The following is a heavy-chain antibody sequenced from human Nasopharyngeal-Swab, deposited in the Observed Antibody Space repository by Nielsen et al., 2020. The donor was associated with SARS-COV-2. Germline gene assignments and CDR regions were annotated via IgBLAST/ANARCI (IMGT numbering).Heavy chain of an antibody. CDR1: GFTFSSYG. J-gene: IGHJ3*02. CDR3: ASLHCSGGSCCYMGQGYDAFDI. V-gene: IGHV3-30*19. Sequence: GGSLRLSCAASGFTFSSYGMHWVRQAPGKGLEWVAVIWYDGSNKYYADSVKGRFTISRDNSKNTLYLQMNSLRAEDTAVYYCASLHCSGGSCCYMGQGYDAFDIWGQGTMVTVSS. CDR2: IWYDGSNK. D-gene: IGHD2-15*01.